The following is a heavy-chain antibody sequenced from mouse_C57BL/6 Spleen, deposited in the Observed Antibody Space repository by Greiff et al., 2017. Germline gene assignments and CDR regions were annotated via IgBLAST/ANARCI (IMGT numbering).Heavy chain of an antibody. CDR3: ARSFGNYVSYYAMDY. D-gene: IGHD2-1*01. V-gene: IGHV2-2*01. Sequence: QVQLKESGPGLVQPSQSLSITCTVSGFSLTSYGVHWVRQSPGKGLEWLGVIWSGGSTDYNAAFISRLSISKDNSKSQVFFKMNSLQADDTAIYYCARSFGNYVSYYAMDYWGQGTSVTVSS. CDR2: IWSGGST. J-gene: IGHJ4*01. CDR1: GFSLTSYG.